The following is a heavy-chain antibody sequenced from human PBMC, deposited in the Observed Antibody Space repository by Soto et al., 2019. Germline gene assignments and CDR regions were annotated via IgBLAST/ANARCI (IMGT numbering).Heavy chain of an antibody. CDR2: IYHTGHT. D-gene: IGHD3-22*01. V-gene: IGHV4-39*01. CDR3: ARDYYDSSDYTTNWFDP. CDR1: GGSISNSRYY. Sequence: QLQLQESGPGLVKSSETLSLTCTVSGGSISNSRYYWAWIRQPPGKGLEWIGSIYHTGHTYYNPSLRSRVTISVDTSKNQFSRKLTSVTAEDTAVYYCARDYYDSSDYTTNWFDPWGQGTLVTVSS. J-gene: IGHJ5*02.